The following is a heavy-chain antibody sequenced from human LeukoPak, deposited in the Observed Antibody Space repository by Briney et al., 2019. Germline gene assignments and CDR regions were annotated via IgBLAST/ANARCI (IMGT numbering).Heavy chain of an antibody. CDR1: GGSISSSSYY. CDR2: IYYSGST. Sequence: SETLSLTCTVSGGSISSSSYYWGWIRQSPGKGLEWIGSIYYSGSTYDNPSLKSRVTISVDTSKNQFSLKLSSVTAADTAVYYCARALGGARAFDYWGQGTLVTVSS. D-gene: IGHD3-16*01. J-gene: IGHJ4*02. V-gene: IGHV4-39*07. CDR3: ARALGGARAFDY.